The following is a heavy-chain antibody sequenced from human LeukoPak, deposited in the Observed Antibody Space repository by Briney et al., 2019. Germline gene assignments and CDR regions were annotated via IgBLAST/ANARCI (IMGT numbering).Heavy chain of an antibody. J-gene: IGHJ3*02. CDR2: ISYDGSNK. Sequence: GGSLRLSCAASGFTFSNAWMSWVRQAPGKGLEWVAVISYDGSNKYYADSVKGRFTISRDNSKNTLYLQMNSLRAEDTAVYYCARPSQMATIFGDAFDIWGQGTMVTVSS. V-gene: IGHV3-30*03. CDR3: ARPSQMATIFGDAFDI. CDR1: GFTFSNAW. D-gene: IGHD5-24*01.